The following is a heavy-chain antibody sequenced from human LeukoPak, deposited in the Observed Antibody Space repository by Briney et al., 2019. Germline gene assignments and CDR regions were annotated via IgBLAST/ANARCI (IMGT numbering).Heavy chain of an antibody. J-gene: IGHJ4*02. CDR3: ARKYLYGSGKPHFDH. CDR1: GGSFTFTSHA. CDR2: MNPNSGNT. D-gene: IGHD3-10*01. Sequence: ASVKVSCKASGGSFTFTSHAISWVRQAPGQGLEWVGWMNPNSGNTGYAQKFQGRVTMTRNTSISTAYMELSSLRSDDTAVYFCARKYLYGSGKPHFDHWGQGTLVTVSS. V-gene: IGHV1-8*02.